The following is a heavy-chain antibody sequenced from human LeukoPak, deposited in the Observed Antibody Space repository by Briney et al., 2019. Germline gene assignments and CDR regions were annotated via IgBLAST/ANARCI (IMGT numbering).Heavy chain of an antibody. Sequence: AASVKVSCKASGGTFSSYTISWVRQAPGQGLEWMGRIIPILGTANYAQKFQGRVTITTDESTSTAYMELSSLRSEDTAVYYCASTMYYYDSSGYYYFDYWGQGTLVTVSS. CDR3: ASTMYYYDSSGYYYFDY. D-gene: IGHD3-22*01. CDR1: GGTFSSYT. J-gene: IGHJ4*02. CDR2: IIPILGTA. V-gene: IGHV1-69*16.